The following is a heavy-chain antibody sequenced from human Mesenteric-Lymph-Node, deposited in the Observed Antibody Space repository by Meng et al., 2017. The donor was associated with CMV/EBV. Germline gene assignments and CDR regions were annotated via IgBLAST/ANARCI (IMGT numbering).Heavy chain of an antibody. CDR1: GRSISSGGYY. V-gene: IGHV4-31*03. CDR3: ARRYDILTGEDY. CDR2: IYYSGST. D-gene: IGHD3-9*01. J-gene: IGHJ4*02. Sequence: CTVSGRSISSGGYYWSWIRQHPGKGLEWIGYIYYSGSTYYNPSLKSRVTISVDTSKNQFSLKLSSVTAADTAVYYCARRYDILTGEDYWGQGTLVTVSS.